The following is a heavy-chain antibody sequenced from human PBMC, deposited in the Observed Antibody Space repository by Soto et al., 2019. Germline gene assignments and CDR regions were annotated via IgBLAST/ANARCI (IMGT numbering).Heavy chain of an antibody. CDR1: GFTFSSYS. CDR3: ARDLNIVATMDYYGMDV. V-gene: IGHV3-48*02. CDR2: ISSSSGTI. D-gene: IGHD5-12*01. J-gene: IGHJ6*02. Sequence: PVGSLRLSCAASGFTFSSYSMNWVRQAPGKGLEWVSYISSSSGTIYYADSVKGRFTISRDNAKNSLYLQMNSLRDEDTAVYYCARDLNIVATMDYYGMDVWGQGTTVTVSS.